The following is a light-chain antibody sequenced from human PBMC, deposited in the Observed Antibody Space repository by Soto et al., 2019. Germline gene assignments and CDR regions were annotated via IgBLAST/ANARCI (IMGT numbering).Light chain of an antibody. J-gene: IGKJ1*01. CDR2: KAS. CDR3: QHYNSYSEA. V-gene: IGKV1-5*03. CDR1: QTISSW. Sequence: DIQMTQSPSTLSGSVGDRVTITCRASQTISSWLAWYQRKPGKAPKLLIYKASTLKSGVPSRFSGSGSGTEFTLTISSLQPDDFATYYCQHYNSYSEAFGQGTNVDIK.